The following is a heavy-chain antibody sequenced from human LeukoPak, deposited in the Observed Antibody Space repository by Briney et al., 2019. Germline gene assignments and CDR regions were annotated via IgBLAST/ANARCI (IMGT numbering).Heavy chain of an antibody. Sequence: GGSLRLSCAASGFTFSSYAMSWVRQAPGKGLEWVSAISGSGGSTYYADSVKGRFTISRDNSKNTLYLQMNSLRAEDTAVYYCAKDGYYYGSGSYHRPDYWGQGTLVTVSS. D-gene: IGHD3-10*01. CDR3: AKDGYYYGSGSYHRPDY. CDR2: ISGSGGST. V-gene: IGHV3-23*01. CDR1: GFTFSSYA. J-gene: IGHJ4*02.